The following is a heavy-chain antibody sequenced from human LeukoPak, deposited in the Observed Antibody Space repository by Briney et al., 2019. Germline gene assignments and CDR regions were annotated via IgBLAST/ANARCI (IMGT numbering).Heavy chain of an antibody. V-gene: IGHV3-23*01. Sequence: GGSLRLSCAASGFTFSSYDMSWVRQAPGKGLEWVSAISGSGGSTYYADSVKGRFTISRDNSKNTLYLQMNSLRAEDTAVYYRAKARGRVGSSSARPHFDYWGQGTLVTVSS. D-gene: IGHD6-6*01. CDR2: ISGSGGST. CDR1: GFTFSSYD. J-gene: IGHJ4*02. CDR3: AKARGRVGSSSARPHFDY.